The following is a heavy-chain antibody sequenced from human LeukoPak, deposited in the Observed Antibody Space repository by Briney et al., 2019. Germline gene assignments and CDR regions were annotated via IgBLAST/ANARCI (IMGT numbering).Heavy chain of an antibody. V-gene: IGHV1-69*05. CDR1: GGTFSSYA. J-gene: IGHJ3*02. Sequence: GSSVKVSCKASGGTFSSYAISWVRQAPGQGLEWMGGIIPIFGTANYAQKFQGRVTITTDESTSTAYMELSSLRSEDTAVYYCARSCYCSSTSCYRENGFDIWGQGTMVTVSS. CDR2: IIPIFGTA. CDR3: ARSCYCSSTSCYRENGFDI. D-gene: IGHD2-2*02.